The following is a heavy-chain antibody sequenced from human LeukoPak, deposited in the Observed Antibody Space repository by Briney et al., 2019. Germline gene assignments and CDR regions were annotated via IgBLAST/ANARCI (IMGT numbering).Heavy chain of an antibody. J-gene: IGHJ4*02. CDR3: ARGPPPDFDY. CDR1: GGSISSYY. CDR2: IYYSGST. V-gene: IGHV4-59*12. Sequence: SETLSLTCTVSGGSISSYYWSWIRQPPGKGLEWIGYIYYSGSTDYNPSLKSRVTMSVDTSKNQFSLKLSSVTAADTAVYYCARGPPPDFDYWGQGTLVTVSS.